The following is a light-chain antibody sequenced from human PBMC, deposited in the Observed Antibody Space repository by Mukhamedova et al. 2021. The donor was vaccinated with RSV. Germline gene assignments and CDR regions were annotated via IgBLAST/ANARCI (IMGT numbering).Light chain of an antibody. Sequence: ITISCTGTSSDVGGYNYVSWYQQHPGKAPKLMIYEVSNRPSGVSNRFSGSKSGNTASLTISGLQAEDEADYYFSSYTSSSTVVFG. CDR3: SSYTSSSTVV. CDR2: EVS. J-gene: IGLJ2*01. V-gene: IGLV2-14*01. CDR1: SSDVGGYNY.